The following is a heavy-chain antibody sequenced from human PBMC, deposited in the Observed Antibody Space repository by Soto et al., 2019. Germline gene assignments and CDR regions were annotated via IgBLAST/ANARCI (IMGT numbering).Heavy chain of an antibody. J-gene: IGHJ3*02. D-gene: IGHD2-21*02. CDR1: GFTFSSYA. V-gene: IGHV3-23*01. CDR2: ISGSGGST. CDR3: AKDGADIVVVTAAAAFDI. Sequence: EVQLLESGGGLVQPGGSLRLSCAASGFTFSSYAMSWVRQAPGKGLEWVSAISGSGGSTYYADSVKGWFTISRDNSKNTLYLQMNSLRAEDTAVYYCAKDGADIVVVTAAAAFDIWGQGTMVTVSS.